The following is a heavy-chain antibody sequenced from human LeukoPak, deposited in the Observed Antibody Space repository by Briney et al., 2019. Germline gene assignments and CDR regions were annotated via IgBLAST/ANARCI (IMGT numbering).Heavy chain of an antibody. J-gene: IGHJ4*02. Sequence: PSETLSLTCTASGGSISSGGYYWSWARQPPGKGLEWIGYIYHSGSTFYNPSLKSRVTISVDRSKNQFSLKLSSVTAADTAVYYCARGGWANFDYWGQGTLVTVSS. CDR3: ARGGWANFDY. CDR2: IYHSGST. V-gene: IGHV4-30-2*01. CDR1: GGSISSGGYY. D-gene: IGHD6-19*01.